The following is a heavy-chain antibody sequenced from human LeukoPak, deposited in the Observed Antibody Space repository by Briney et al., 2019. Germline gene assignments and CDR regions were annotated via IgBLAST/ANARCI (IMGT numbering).Heavy chain of an antibody. V-gene: IGHV4-39*01. CDR2: IYYTGTT. CDR1: GVSVRRSFFY. J-gene: IGHJ3*01. CDR3: ARRPNLPSDAGDDWRFDL. D-gene: IGHD4-17*01. Sequence: SETLSLSCSVSGVSVRRSFFYWGWIRQAPGRGLEWIGNIYYTGTTFYNPSLKSRVTMSIDTSKNQFSLNLTSVTAADTAVYYCARRPNLPSDAGDDWRFDLWGQGTLVTVSS.